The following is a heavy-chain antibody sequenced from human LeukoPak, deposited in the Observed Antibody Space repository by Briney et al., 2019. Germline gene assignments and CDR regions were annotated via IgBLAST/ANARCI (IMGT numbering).Heavy chain of an antibody. V-gene: IGHV4-59*11. CDR3: ARDEWEHNY. Sequence: SETLSLTCTVSGVSIGSQYWSWIRQTPGKGLEWIGYMLYNARSDYNPSLKGRVSISVDTSKNQFSLKLSSVTEADTAVYYCARDEWEHNYWGQGILVTVSS. CDR2: MLYNARS. D-gene: IGHD1-26*01. CDR1: GVSIGSQY. J-gene: IGHJ4*02.